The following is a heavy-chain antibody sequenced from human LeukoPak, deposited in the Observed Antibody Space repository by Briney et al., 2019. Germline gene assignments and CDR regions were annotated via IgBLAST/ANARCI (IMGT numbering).Heavy chain of an antibody. J-gene: IGHJ4*02. CDR1: GFTFGDYA. D-gene: IGHD3-22*01. CDR3: TRDRGYYDSSGRSLYHYYFDY. CDR2: IRSKAYGGTT. Sequence: GRSLRLSCTASGFTFGDYAMSWFRQAPGKGLEWVGFIRSKAYGGTTEYAASVKGRFTISRDDSKSIAYLQMNSLKTEDTAVYYCTRDRGYYDSSGRSLYHYYFDYWGQGTLVTVSS. V-gene: IGHV3-49*03.